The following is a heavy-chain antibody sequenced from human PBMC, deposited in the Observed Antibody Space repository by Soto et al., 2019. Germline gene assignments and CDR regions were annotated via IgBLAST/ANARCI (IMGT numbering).Heavy chain of an antibody. J-gene: IGHJ4*02. Sequence: GESLKISCKGSGYSFTSYWIDWVRQMPGKDLEWMVIIHPVDSDTRYSPSFQGQVTISADKSISTAYLHWSSLKASDTAMYYCARRLQTYYYDSSATAPDYWGQGTLVTVSS. V-gene: IGHV5-51*01. CDR1: GYSFTSYW. CDR3: ARRLQTYYYDSSATAPDY. D-gene: IGHD3-22*01. CDR2: IHPVDSDT.